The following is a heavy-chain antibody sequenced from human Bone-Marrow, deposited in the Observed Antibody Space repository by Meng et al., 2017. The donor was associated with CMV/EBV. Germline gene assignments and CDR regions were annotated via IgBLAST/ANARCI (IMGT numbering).Heavy chain of an antibody. Sequence: SETLSLTCTVSGGSISSGDYYWSWIRQPPGKGLEWIGYLYDSASTKYSPFLKSRVIMSLGASGNQFSLKLTSVTAADTAVYYCARGGGNFYFDYWDQGMLVTVSS. V-gene: IGHV4-61*08. CDR3: ARGGGNFYFDY. CDR1: GGSISSGDYY. D-gene: IGHD4-23*01. CDR2: LYDSAST. J-gene: IGHJ4*02.